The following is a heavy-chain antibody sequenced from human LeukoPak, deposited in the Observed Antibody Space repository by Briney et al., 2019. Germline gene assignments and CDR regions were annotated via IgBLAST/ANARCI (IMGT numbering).Heavy chain of an antibody. V-gene: IGHV4-59*01. CDR2: IYSSVST. CDR1: GGSISSYY. J-gene: IGHJ4*02. Sequence: SETLSLTCTVSGGSISSYYWSWIRQPPGKGLEWIGYIYSSVSTNYNPCLKNPVTISVGPSNNQCYLKLSFLTAADTVVYYCARGINRYCSGGSCQGGFVYYGQGTLVTVSS. D-gene: IGHD2-15*01. CDR3: ARGINRYCSGGSCQGGFVY.